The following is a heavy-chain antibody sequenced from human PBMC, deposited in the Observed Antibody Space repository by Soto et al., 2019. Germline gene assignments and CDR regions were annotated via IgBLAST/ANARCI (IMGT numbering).Heavy chain of an antibody. V-gene: IGHV3-7*05. CDR1: GFTFSNYW. Sequence: EVQLVESGGGLVQPGGSLRLSCVASGFTFSNYWMSWVRQAAGKGLEWVANIKEDGSEKYYVDSVKGRFTISRDNAKNPMYLQMNSLRAEDTAVYYCVRGGYSSGWYAWGQGTLVTVSS. CDR2: IKEDGSEK. J-gene: IGHJ5*02. CDR3: VRGGYSSGWYA. D-gene: IGHD6-19*01.